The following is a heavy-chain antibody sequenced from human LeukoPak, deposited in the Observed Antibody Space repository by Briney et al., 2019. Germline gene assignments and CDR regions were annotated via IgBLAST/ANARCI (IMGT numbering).Heavy chain of an antibody. CDR3: ARVPYYYYYMDV. V-gene: IGHV4-39*07. CDR1: GVSISSSNYY. Sequence: TSETLSLTCTVSGVSISSSNYYWRWIRQPPGKGLEWIGSIYYSGSPYYNPSLKRRVTISVDTSKNQFSLKLSSVTAADTAVYYCARVPYYYYYMDVWGKGTTVTISS. CDR2: IYYSGSP. J-gene: IGHJ6*03.